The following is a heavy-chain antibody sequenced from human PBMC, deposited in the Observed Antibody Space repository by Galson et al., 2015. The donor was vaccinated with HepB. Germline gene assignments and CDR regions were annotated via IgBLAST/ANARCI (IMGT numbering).Heavy chain of an antibody. V-gene: IGHV3-21*01. CDR1: GFTFSSYS. J-gene: IGHJ4*02. CDR3: ASSPLGFGEFSSYYFDY. D-gene: IGHD3-10*01. Sequence: SLRLSCAASGFTFSSYSMNWVRQAPGEGLEWVSSISSGGSYIYYADAVKGRFTISRDNAKNSLYLQMKSLRAEDTAVYYCASSPLGFGEFSSYYFDYWGQGTLVTVSS. CDR2: ISSGGSYI.